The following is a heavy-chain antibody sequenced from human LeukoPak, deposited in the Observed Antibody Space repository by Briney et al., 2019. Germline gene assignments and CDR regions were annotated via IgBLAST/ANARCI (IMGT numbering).Heavy chain of an antibody. CDR1: GFTFSSYA. D-gene: IGHD6-19*01. J-gene: IGHJ4*02. CDR3: ARDRLYSSGWNYFDY. CDR2: ISGSGGST. Sequence: PGGSLRLSCAASGFTFSSYAMSWVRQAPEKGLEWVSVISGSGGSTHYADSVKGRFTISRDNSKNTLYLQMNSLRAEDTAVYYCARDRLYSSGWNYFDYWGQGTLVTVSS. V-gene: IGHV3-23*01.